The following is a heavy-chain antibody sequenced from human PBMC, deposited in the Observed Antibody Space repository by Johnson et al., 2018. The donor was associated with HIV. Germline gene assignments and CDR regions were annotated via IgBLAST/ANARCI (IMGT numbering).Heavy chain of an antibody. Sequence: QVLLVESGGGLIKPGGSLRLSCAASEFSFTNAWMNWVRRAPGKGLEWVAVISYDGSNKYYADSVKGRFTISRDNSKNTLYLQMNSLRAEDTAVYYCARDTDIVVVPARGDAFDIWGQGTMVTVSS. V-gene: IGHV3-30*03. CDR2: ISYDGSNK. CDR1: EFSFTNAW. CDR3: ARDTDIVVVPARGDAFDI. J-gene: IGHJ3*02. D-gene: IGHD2-2*01.